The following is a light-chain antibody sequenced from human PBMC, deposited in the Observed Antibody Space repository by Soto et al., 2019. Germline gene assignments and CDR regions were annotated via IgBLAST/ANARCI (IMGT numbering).Light chain of an antibody. Sequence: QSALTQPASVSGSPGQSITISCTGTSSDVGAYNFVSWYQHHPGRAPKLIIYEVTIRPSGVSNRFSGSKSGNTASLTISGLQAEDEADYYCSSYTTSAPCVFGSGTKVTVL. CDR2: EVT. CDR3: SSYTTSAPCV. V-gene: IGLV2-14*01. J-gene: IGLJ1*01. CDR1: SSDVGAYNF.